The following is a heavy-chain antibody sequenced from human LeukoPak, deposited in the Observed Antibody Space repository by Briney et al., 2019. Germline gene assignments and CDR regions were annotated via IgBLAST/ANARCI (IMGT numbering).Heavy chain of an antibody. CDR3: ARGFSGVTAFDI. J-gene: IGHJ3*02. CDR2: IYSTWST. V-gene: IGHV4-59*11. Sequence: SETLSLTCTVSGGSISSLYWSWIRQPPGKGLEWIGYIYSTWSTNYNPSLKSRVTISVDTSKNQFSLKLSSVTVADTAVYYCARGFSGVTAFDIWGQGTMVTVSS. CDR1: GGSISSLY. D-gene: IGHD3-10*01.